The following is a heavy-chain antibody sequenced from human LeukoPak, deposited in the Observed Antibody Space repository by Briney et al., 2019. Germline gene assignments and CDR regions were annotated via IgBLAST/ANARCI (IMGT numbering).Heavy chain of an antibody. CDR2: ISADAVDT. V-gene: IGHV3-23*01. J-gene: IGHJ5*02. CDR3: AKDVWWSVS. CDR1: GFTFSSYA. D-gene: IGHD2-8*02. Sequence: GGSLRLSCAASGFTFSSYAMTWVRQAPGKGLEWVSAISADAVDTFYAPSVKGRFTISRDNSKNTMYLQINSLRAEDTAIYYCAKDVWWSVSWGQGTLVTVSS.